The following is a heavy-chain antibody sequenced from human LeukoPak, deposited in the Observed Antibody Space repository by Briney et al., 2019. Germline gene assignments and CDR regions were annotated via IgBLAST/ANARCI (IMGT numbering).Heavy chain of an antibody. CDR1: GGSISSGGYY. J-gene: IGHJ5*02. CDR3: ARDKQGLTSGWYPSGFDP. CDR2: IYYSGST. V-gene: IGHV4-31*03. Sequence: PSQTLSLTCTVSGGSISSGGYYWSWIRQHPGKGLGWIGYIYYSGSTYYNPSLKSRVTISVDTSKNQFSLKLSSVTAADTAVYYCARDKQGLTSGWYPSGFDPWGQGTLVTVSS. D-gene: IGHD6-19*01.